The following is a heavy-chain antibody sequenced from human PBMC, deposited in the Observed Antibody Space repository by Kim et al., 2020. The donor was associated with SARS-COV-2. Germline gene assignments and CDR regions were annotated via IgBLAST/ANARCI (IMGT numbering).Heavy chain of an antibody. D-gene: IGHD1-7*01. Sequence: GGSLRLSCAASGFTFSSYAMHWVRQAPGKGLEYVSAISSNGGSTYYANSVKGRFTISRDNSKNTLYLQMGSLRAEDMAVYYCARVLDELIWYFDLWGRGTLVTVSS. CDR1: GFTFSSYA. J-gene: IGHJ2*01. CDR2: ISSNGGST. CDR3: ARVLDELIWYFDL. V-gene: IGHV3-64*01.